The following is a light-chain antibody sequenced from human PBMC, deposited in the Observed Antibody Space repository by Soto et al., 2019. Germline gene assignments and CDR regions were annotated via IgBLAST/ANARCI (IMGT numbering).Light chain of an antibody. CDR2: ENN. Sequence: QSVLTQPPSVTAAPGQKVTISCAGSSSNIGNNYVSWYQQLPGTAPKHLIYENNKRPSGIPDRFSGSKSGTSATLGITGLQTGDEADYYCGTWDSSLSGEVFGGGTKLTVL. V-gene: IGLV1-51*02. CDR3: GTWDSSLSGEV. J-gene: IGLJ2*01. CDR1: SSNIGNNY.